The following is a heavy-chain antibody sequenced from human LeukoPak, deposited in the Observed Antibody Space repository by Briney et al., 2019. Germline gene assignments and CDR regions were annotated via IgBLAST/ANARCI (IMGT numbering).Heavy chain of an antibody. CDR3: ARGGSGSDSGWFDP. Sequence: ASVKVSCKASGFTFTAYYIHWVRQAPGQGLEWMGWINPKNGGTTYAQNFQGRVTMTRDTSISTAYMEISSLRSDDTAVYYCARGGSGSDSGWFDPWGQGTLVTVSS. J-gene: IGHJ5*02. CDR2: INPKNGGT. D-gene: IGHD3-10*01. CDR1: GFTFTAYY. V-gene: IGHV1-2*02.